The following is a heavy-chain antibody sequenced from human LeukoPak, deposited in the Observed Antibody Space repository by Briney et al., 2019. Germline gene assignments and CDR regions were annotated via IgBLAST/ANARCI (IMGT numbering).Heavy chain of an antibody. Sequence: GGSLRLSCAASGFTFSSYSMNWVRQAPGKGLEWVSSISSSSSYIYYADSVKGRFTISRDNAKNSLYLQMNSLRAEDTAVYYCARGGPHYLARLDPFEYWGQGTLVTVSS. CDR3: ARGGPHYLARLDPFEY. J-gene: IGHJ4*02. CDR1: GFTFSSYS. V-gene: IGHV3-21*01. D-gene: IGHD3-10*01. CDR2: ISSSSSYI.